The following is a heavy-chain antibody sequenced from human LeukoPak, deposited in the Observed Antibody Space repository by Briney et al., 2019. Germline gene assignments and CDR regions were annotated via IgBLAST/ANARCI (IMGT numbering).Heavy chain of an antibody. D-gene: IGHD5-18*01. CDR1: GGSISTYY. J-gene: IGHJ3*02. Sequence: SETLSLTCTVSGGSISTYYWSWIRQPPGKGLEWIAYIDYRGSTTYNPSLKSRVTISVDTSRNQFSLKLSSVTAADTAVFYCARSRSGYSYDHAAFEIWGQGTMVTVSS. CDR2: IDYRGST. CDR3: ARSRSGYSYDHAAFEI. V-gene: IGHV4-59*01.